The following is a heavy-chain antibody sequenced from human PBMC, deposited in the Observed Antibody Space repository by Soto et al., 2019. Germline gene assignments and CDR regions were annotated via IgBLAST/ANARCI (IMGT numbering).Heavy chain of an antibody. Sequence: SVKVSCKTSGYTFTGHYIHWVRQAPGQGPEWMGEIGPNSGDTRYAQRFQGRVTMTRDTSITTVYMELANLSPDDTAMYYCGRGRSGQLVVFYWGQGTLVTVSS. J-gene: IGHJ4*02. CDR1: GYTFTGHY. V-gene: IGHV1-2*02. CDR3: GRGRSGQLVVFY. CDR2: IGPNSGDT. D-gene: IGHD1-26*01.